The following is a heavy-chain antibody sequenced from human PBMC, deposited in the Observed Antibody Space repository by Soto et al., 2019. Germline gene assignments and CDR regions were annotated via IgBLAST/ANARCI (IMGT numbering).Heavy chain of an antibody. J-gene: IGHJ4*02. D-gene: IGHD2-15*01. Sequence: SETLSLTCTVSGGSISSYYWSWIRQPPGKGLEWIGYIYYSGSTNYNPSLKSRVTISVDTSKNQFSLKLSSVTAADTAVYYCARAGSYRGYFDYWGQGTLVTVSS. CDR1: GGSISSYY. CDR3: ARAGSYRGYFDY. CDR2: IYYSGST. V-gene: IGHV4-59*01.